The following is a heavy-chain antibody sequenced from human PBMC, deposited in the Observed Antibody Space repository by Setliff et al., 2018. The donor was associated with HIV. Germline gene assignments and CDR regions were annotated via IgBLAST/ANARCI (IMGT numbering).Heavy chain of an antibody. CDR1: GFTFEDYA. CDR3: ARVDCSGGTCYSANYYYYYAMDV. J-gene: IGHJ6*02. D-gene: IGHD2-15*01. Sequence: PGGSLRLSCAASGFTFEDYAMSWVRQVPGKRLEWISGINWNGGNKGYGDSVKGRFTISRDNAKNFLYLQMNSLRAEDTALYYCARVDCSGGTCYSANYYYYYAMDVWGQGTTVTAP. CDR2: INWNGGNK. V-gene: IGHV3-20*04.